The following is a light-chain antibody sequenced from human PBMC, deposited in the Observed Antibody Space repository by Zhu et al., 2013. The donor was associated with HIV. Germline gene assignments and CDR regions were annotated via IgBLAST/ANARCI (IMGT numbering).Light chain of an antibody. J-gene: IGKJ4*01. CDR3: QQYNNWPPPXT. V-gene: IGKV3-15*01. CDR1: QSVSSSY. Sequence: EIVLTQSPGTLSLSPGERATLSCRASQSVSSSYLAWYQQKPGQAPRLLIYGASTRATGIPARFSGSGSGTEFTLTISSLQSEDFAVYYCQQYNNWPPPXTFGGGTKVEIK. CDR2: GAS.